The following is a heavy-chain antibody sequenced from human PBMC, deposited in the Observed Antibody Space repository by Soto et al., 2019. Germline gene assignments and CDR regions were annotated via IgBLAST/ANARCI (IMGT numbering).Heavy chain of an antibody. CDR2: ISYDGSKE. D-gene: IGHD5-18*01. J-gene: IGHJ6*02. CDR1: GFTFSSYG. Sequence: QVQLVESGGRVVQPGRSLRLSCAASGFTFSSYGMHWVRKAPGKGLEWVAVISYDGSKEFYADSVKGRFTISRDNSKNTLYLQMNSLRAEDTAVYYCAKDLRLWSKDYYYYGMDVWGQGTTVTVSS. CDR3: AKDLRLWSKDYYYYGMDV. V-gene: IGHV3-30*18.